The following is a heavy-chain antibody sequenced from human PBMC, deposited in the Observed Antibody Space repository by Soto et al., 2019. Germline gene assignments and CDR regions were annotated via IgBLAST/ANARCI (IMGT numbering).Heavy chain of an antibody. V-gene: IGHV1-8*01. CDR3: VCALRGAP. J-gene: IGHJ5*02. Sequence: QVQVVQSGAEVKKPGASVKISCKIYGYTFTTYDINWVRQAPGQGLEWMGWMNPKTGDTGFAQKFQAGFTMTRDPSINAASLEMRSLISEDTAVYYCVCALRGAPWGKGTLVAVS. CDR2: MNPKTGDT. D-gene: IGHD1-26*01. CDR1: GYTFTTYD.